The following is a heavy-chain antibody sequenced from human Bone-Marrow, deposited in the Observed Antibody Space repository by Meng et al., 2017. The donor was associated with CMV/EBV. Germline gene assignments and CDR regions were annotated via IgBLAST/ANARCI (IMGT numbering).Heavy chain of an antibody. J-gene: IGHJ4*02. CDR1: GFTFSTYS. V-gene: IGHV3-21*01. CDR3: AGAFRGGYYTNEY. CDR2: ISSTSRYI. Sequence: GESLKISCATSGFTFSTYSMNWVRQAPGKGLEWVSFISSTSRYIFYADSVKGRFTISRDNAKNSVYIQMNSLRAEDTAVYYCAGAFRGGYYTNEYWGQGTLVTVSS. D-gene: IGHD3-3*01.